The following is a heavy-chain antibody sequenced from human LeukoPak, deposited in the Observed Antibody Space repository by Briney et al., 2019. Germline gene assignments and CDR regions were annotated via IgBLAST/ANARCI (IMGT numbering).Heavy chain of an antibody. J-gene: IGHJ4*02. D-gene: IGHD4-17*01. Sequence: GRSLRLSCAASGFTFSSYGMHWVRQAPGQGLEWVSIIYSGGTTYYADSVKGRFTISRDNSKNTLYLQMNSLRAEDTAVYYCARVLWNGDYPRFDYWGQGTLVTVSS. CDR3: ARVLWNGDYPRFDY. V-gene: IGHV3-53*01. CDR2: IYSGGTT. CDR1: GFTFSSYG.